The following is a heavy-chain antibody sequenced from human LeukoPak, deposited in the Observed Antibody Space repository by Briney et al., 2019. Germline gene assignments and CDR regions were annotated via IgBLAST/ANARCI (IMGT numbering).Heavy chain of an antibody. V-gene: IGHV7-4-1*02. CDR3: ARVTMVRGVIQFYYYGMDV. Sequence: ASVKVSCKASGYTFTSYYMHWVRQAPGQGLEWVGWINTNTGNPTYAQGFTGRFVFSLDTSVSTAYLQISSLKAEDTAVYYCARVTMVRGVIQFYYYGMDVWGQGTTVTVSS. CDR2: INTNTGNP. J-gene: IGHJ6*02. D-gene: IGHD3-10*01. CDR1: GYTFTSYY.